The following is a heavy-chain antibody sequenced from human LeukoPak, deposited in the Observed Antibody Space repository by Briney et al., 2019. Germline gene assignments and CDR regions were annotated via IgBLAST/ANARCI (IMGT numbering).Heavy chain of an antibody. CDR3: AIRTSRGGSGSSYFDS. V-gene: IGHV1-8*01. CDR1: GYTFSSYD. D-gene: IGHD3-10*01. CDR2: LNPISANT. Sequence: ASVKVSCKASGYTFSSYDINWVLQAAGQGPDSTASLNPISANTAYVQNFQGRVIMTRNTSTSSAFMELSSLRFEDTAVFYCAIRTSRGGSGSSYFDSWGQGTLVTVSS. J-gene: IGHJ4*02.